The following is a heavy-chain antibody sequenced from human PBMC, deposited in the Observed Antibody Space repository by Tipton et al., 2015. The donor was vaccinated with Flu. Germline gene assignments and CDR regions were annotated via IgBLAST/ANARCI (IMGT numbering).Heavy chain of an antibody. CDR1: EFTFSDFW. Sequence: TLSLTCAASEFTFSDFWMSWVRQAPGKGLEWVANIKQDGSDKYYVDSVKGRFIISRDNAKNSLYLQMNSLRAEDTALYYCARGYYDRSGYFLSYFDYWGQGTLVTVSS. CDR2: IKQDGSDK. V-gene: IGHV3-7*04. J-gene: IGHJ4*02. D-gene: IGHD3-22*01. CDR3: ARGYYDRSGYFLSYFDY.